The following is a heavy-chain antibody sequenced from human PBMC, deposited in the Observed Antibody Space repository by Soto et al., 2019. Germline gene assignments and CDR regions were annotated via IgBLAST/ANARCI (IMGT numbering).Heavy chain of an antibody. Sequence: EVQLVQSGAEVKKPGESLKISCKGSGYSFSSYWIGWVRQMPGKGLEWMGIIHPGDSDIRYSPSFQGQVTISADKSINTAYLQWSSLKASDTAMYYCARHTILGVGPTLPHSYYYVMDVWGQGTTVTVSS. D-gene: IGHD3-3*01. V-gene: IGHV5-51*01. J-gene: IGHJ6*02. CDR3: ARHTILGVGPTLPHSYYYVMDV. CDR1: GYSFSSYW. CDR2: IHPGDSDI.